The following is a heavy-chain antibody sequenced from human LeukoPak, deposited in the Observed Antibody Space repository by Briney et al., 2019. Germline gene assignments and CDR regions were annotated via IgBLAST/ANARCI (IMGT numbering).Heavy chain of an antibody. CDR3: ARGGVWGDAFDI. CDR1: GFTFSSYG. D-gene: IGHD1-26*01. V-gene: IGHV3-33*01. J-gene: IGHJ3*02. Sequence: GGSLRLSCAASGFTFSSYGMHWVRQAPGKGLEWVAVIWYDGSNKYYADSVKGRFTISRDNSKNTLCLQMNSLRAEDTAVYYCARGGVWGDAFDIWGQGTMVTVSS. CDR2: IWYDGSNK.